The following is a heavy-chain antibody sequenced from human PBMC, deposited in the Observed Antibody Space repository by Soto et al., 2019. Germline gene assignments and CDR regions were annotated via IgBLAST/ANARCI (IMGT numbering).Heavy chain of an antibody. V-gene: IGHV1-69*04. CDR3: ARDPQSSDTYYYYGMEV. Sequence: SVKVSCKASGGTFSSYTISWVRQAPGQGLEWMGRIIPILGIANYAQKFQGRVTITADKSTSTAYMELSSLRSEDTAVYYCARDPQSSDTYYYYGMEVWGQGTTVTVLS. CDR1: GGTFSSYT. CDR2: IIPILGIA. D-gene: IGHD3-22*01. J-gene: IGHJ6*01.